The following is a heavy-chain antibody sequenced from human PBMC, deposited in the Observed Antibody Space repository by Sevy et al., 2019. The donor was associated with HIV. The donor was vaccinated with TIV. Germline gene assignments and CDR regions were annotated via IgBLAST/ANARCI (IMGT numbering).Heavy chain of an antibody. D-gene: IGHD3-3*01. V-gene: IGHV3-64D*06. CDR1: GFTFSSYA. CDR3: VKDQNFGVVIVTTEMDY. J-gene: IGHJ4*02. CDR2: ISSNGGST. Sequence: GGSLRLSCSASGFTFSSYAMHWVRQAPGKGLEYVSAISSNGGSTYYADSVKGRFTISRDNSKNTLYLQMSSLRAEDTAVYYCVKDQNFGVVIVTTEMDYWGQGTLVTVSS.